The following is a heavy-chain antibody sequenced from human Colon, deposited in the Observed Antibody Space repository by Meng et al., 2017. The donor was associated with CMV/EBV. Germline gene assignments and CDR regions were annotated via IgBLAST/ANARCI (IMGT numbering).Heavy chain of an antibody. D-gene: IGHD2-15*01. V-gene: IGHV3-23*01. Sequence: GESLKISCAASGFTFNKYALNWVRQAPGKGLEWVAGISGSSNSAYYADSVKGRFTISRDNFENTLSLQMNSLRAEDTALYYCAKFVGSRHFDYWGQGTLVTVSS. CDR2: ISGSSNSA. J-gene: IGHJ4*02. CDR1: GFTFNKYA. CDR3: AKFVGSRHFDY.